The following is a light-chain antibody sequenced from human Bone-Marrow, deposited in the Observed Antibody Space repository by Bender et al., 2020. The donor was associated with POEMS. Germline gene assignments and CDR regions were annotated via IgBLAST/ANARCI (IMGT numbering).Light chain of an antibody. CDR1: RSNLGAYNL. CDR3: CSYAGSDRPYV. CDR2: DVS. V-gene: IGLV2-23*02. Sequence: QSVLTQPASVSGSPGQSITISCTGTRSNLGAYNLVSWYQQHPGKAPKLIIFDVSERPSGVPDRFFGSKSDNTASLTVYGLQAEDEGDYYCCSYAGSDRPYVFGTGTKVTVL. J-gene: IGLJ1*01.